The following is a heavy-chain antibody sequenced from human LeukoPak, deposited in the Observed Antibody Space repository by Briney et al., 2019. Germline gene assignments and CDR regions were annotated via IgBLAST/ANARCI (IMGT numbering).Heavy chain of an antibody. CDR3: AKDYYDSSGYYSNLDAFDI. CDR1: GFTFSSYA. Sequence: GGSLRLSCAASGFTFSSYAMSWVRQAPGKGLEWVSAISGSGGSTYYADSVKGRFTISRDNSKNTLYPQMNSLRAEDTAVYYCAKDYYDSSGYYSNLDAFDIWGQGTMVTVSS. J-gene: IGHJ3*02. V-gene: IGHV3-23*01. CDR2: ISGSGGST. D-gene: IGHD3-22*01.